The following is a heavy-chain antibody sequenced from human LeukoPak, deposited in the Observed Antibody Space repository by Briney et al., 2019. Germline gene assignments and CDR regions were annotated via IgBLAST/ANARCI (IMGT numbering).Heavy chain of an antibody. CDR2: IYHSGST. D-gene: IGHD6-13*01. CDR3: ASSSWYPYYFDY. Sequence: PSQTLSLTCTVSGGSISSGGYYWSWIRQPPGKGLEWIGYIYHSGSTYYNPSLKSRVTISVDTSKNQFSLKLSSVTAADTAVYYCASSSWYPYYFDYWGQGTLVTVSS. V-gene: IGHV4-30-2*01. J-gene: IGHJ4*02. CDR1: GGSISSGGYY.